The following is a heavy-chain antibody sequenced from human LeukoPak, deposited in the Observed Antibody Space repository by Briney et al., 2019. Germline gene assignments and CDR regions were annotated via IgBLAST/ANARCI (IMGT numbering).Heavy chain of an antibody. V-gene: IGHV3-30-3*01. CDR2: ISYDGSNK. D-gene: IGHD3-9*01. J-gene: IGHJ4*02. Sequence: GGSLRLSCAASGFTFSSYAMHWVRQAPGKGLEWVAVISYDGSNKYYADSVKGRFTISRDNSKNTLYLQMNSLRAEDTAVYYCARDRGRILTGFFDYWGQGTLVTVSS. CDR1: GFTFSSYA. CDR3: ARDRGRILTGFFDY.